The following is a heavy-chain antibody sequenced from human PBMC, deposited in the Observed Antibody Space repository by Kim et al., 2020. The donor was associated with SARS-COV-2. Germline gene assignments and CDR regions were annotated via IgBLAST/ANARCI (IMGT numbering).Heavy chain of an antibody. CDR3: ARARVDWLLLWQPDAFDI. V-gene: IGHV1-2*04. CDR2: INPNSGGT. CDR1: GYTFTGYY. J-gene: IGHJ3*02. D-gene: IGHD3-9*01. Sequence: ASVNVSCKASGYTFTGYYMHWVRQAPGQGLEWMGWINPNSGGTNYAQKFQGWVTMTRDTSISTAYMELSRLRSDDTAVYYCARARVDWLLLWQPDAFDIWGQGTMVTVSS.